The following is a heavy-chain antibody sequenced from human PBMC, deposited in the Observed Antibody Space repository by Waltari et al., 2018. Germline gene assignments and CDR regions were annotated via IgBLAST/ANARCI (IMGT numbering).Heavy chain of an antibody. CDR3: ARFSRGRYFDF. CDR2: IQYSGNT. J-gene: IGHJ4*02. D-gene: IGHD3-10*01. CDR1: SGSISSHY. Sequence: QVQLQESGPGLLKPSETLSLTCTVSSGSISSHYWSWIRQSPVMGLEWIGHIQYSGNTNYNPSLKSRLTISVDTSKTQFSLQLTSLTAADTAVYYCARFSRGRYFDFWAQGTLVTVSS. V-gene: IGHV4-59*11.